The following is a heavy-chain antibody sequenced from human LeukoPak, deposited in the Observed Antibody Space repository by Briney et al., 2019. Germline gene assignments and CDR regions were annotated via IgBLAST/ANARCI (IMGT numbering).Heavy chain of an antibody. CDR1: GYTFTSYD. CDR3: AREIVPAATNWFDP. CDR2: MNPNSGNT. D-gene: IGHD2-2*01. V-gene: IGHV1-8*01. Sequence: ASVKVSCKASGYTFTSYDINWVRQATGQGLEWMGWMNPNSGNTGYAQKFQGRVTMTRNTSISTAYMELSSLRSEDTAVYYCAREIVPAATNWFDPWGQGTLVTVSS. J-gene: IGHJ5*02.